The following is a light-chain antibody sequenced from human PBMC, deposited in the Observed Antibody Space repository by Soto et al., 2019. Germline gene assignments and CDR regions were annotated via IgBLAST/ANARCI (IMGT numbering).Light chain of an antibody. CDR2: GAS. V-gene: IGKV3-15*01. CDR1: QSVDSY. Sequence: IALTQSPGTLSLSPGERAALSWLASQSVDSYLAWYQQRPGRSPRLLIYGASTRVTGIPARFSGGGSGTEFTLTISSLQSEDFAVYYCQQYNNWPRTFGQGTKVDI. J-gene: IGKJ1*01. CDR3: QQYNNWPRT.